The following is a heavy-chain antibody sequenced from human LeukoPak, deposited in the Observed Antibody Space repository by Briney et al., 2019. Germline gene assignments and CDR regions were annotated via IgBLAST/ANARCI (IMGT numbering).Heavy chain of an antibody. CDR2: IYYSGST. D-gene: IGHD3-22*01. J-gene: IGHJ4*02. V-gene: IGHV4-39*07. Sequence: SETLSLTCTVSGGSISSSSYYWGWIRQPPGKGLEWIGSIYYSGSTYYNPSLKSRVTISVDTSKNQFSLKLRSVTAADTAVYYCARGDSSGYYPDYWGQGTLVTVSS. CDR1: GGSISSSSYY. CDR3: ARGDSSGYYPDY.